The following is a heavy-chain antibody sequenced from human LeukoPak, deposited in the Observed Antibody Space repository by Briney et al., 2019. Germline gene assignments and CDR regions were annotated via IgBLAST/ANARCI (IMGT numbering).Heavy chain of an antibody. CDR1: GFTVSSSY. J-gene: IGHJ4*02. D-gene: IGHD6-13*01. V-gene: IGHV3-66*04. CDR2: IYSGGST. CDR3: ARPRTTRAGLDY. Sequence: GGSLRLSCAASGFTVSSSYMSWVRQAPGKGLEWVSVIYSGGSTYYADSVKGRFTISRDNSKNTLYLQMNSLRAEDTAVYYCARPRTTRAGLDYWGQGTLVTVSS.